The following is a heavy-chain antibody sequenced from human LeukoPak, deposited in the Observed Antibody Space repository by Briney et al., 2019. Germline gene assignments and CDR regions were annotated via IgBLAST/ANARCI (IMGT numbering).Heavy chain of an antibody. CDR1: GGTFSSYA. D-gene: IGHD4-23*01. CDR2: IIPIFGTA. CDR3: AMSGNSVFQMYNWFDP. J-gene: IGHJ5*02. V-gene: IGHV1-69*05. Sequence: SVKVSCKASGGTFSSYAISWVRQAPGQGLEWMGGIIPIFGTANYAQKFQGRVTITTDESTSTAYMELSSLRSEDTAVYYCAMSGNSVFQMYNWFDPWGQGTLVTVSS.